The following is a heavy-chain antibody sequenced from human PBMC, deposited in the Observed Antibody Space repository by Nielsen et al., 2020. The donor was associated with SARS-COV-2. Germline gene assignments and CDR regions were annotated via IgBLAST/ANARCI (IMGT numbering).Heavy chain of an antibody. CDR2: IYWNDDK. Sequence: GPTLVKPTQTLTLTCTFSGFSLSTSGVGVGWIRQPPGKALEWLALIYWNDDKRYSPSLKSRLTITKDTSKNQVVLTMTNMDPVDTATYYCAHSWSYYDFWSGYYGYYFDYWGQGTLVTVSS. V-gene: IGHV2-5*01. CDR3: AHSWSYYDFWSGYYGYYFDY. CDR1: GFSLSTSGVG. D-gene: IGHD3-3*01. J-gene: IGHJ4*02.